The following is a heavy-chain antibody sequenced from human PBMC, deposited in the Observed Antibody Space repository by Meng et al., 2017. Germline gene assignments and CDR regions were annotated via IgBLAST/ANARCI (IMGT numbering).Heavy chain of an antibody. Sequence: ASVKVSCKASGYTFTGYYMHWVRQAPGQGLEWMGRINPNSGGTNYAQKFQGRVTMTRDTSISTAYMGLNRLRSDDTAVYYCASAPWFGELYMFDYWGQGTLVTVSS. CDR1: GYTFTGYY. CDR3: ASAPWFGELYMFDY. D-gene: IGHD3-10*01. J-gene: IGHJ4*02. V-gene: IGHV1-2*06. CDR2: INPNSGGT.